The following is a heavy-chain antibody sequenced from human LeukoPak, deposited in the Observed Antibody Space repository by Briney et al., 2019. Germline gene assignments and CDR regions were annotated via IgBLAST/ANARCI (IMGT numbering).Heavy chain of an antibody. D-gene: IGHD5-24*01. V-gene: IGHV3-74*01. Sequence: GGSLRLSCAASGFTFSNYWMHWVRQAPGKGLVWVSHINSDGRTTTYADSVKGRFTISRGNAKNTLYLQMNSLGAEDTAVYYCARGFVEVASVTMGYWGQGTLVTVSS. CDR3: ARGFVEVASVTMGY. J-gene: IGHJ4*02. CDR2: INSDGRTT. CDR1: GFTFSNYW.